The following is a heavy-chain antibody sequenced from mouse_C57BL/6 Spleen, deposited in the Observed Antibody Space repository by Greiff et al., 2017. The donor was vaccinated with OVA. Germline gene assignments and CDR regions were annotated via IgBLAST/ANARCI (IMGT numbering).Heavy chain of an antibody. Sequence: EVKLQQSGAELVKPGASVKLSCTASGFNFTDYYMHWVQQRPEQGLEWIGSIDPEDGETKYAPKFQGKATITADTSSNTAYLQLSNLTSEDTAVYYCGVHYGDFAYWGQGTLVTVSA. CDR2: IDPEDGET. D-gene: IGHD2-13*01. CDR1: GFNFTDYY. CDR3: GVHYGDFAY. V-gene: IGHV14-2*01. J-gene: IGHJ3*01.